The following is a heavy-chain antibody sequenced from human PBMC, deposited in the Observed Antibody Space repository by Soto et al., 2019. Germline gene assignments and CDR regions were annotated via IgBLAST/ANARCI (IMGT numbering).Heavy chain of an antibody. CDR3: AASMVVPAAYFDY. J-gene: IGHJ4*02. D-gene: IGHD2-2*01. CDR2: IVVGSGNT. V-gene: IGHV1-58*02. Sequence: SVKVSCKASGYSFTSSAMQWVRQARGQRLEWIGWIVVGSGNTNYAQKFQERVTITRDMSTSTAYMELSSLRSEDTAVYYCAASMVVPAAYFDYWGQGTLVTVSS. CDR1: GYSFTSSA.